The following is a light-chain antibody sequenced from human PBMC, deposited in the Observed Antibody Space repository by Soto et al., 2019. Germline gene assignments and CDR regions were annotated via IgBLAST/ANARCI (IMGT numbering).Light chain of an antibody. Sequence: QSALTQPASVSGSPGQSITISCTGTSSDVGGSGLVSWYQFHPGKAPKLLIFEGFKRPSGVSNRFSGSESGSTASLTISGLQAEDEADYYCCSYAGRSTWDVVFGGGTKLTVL. CDR2: EGF. J-gene: IGLJ2*01. V-gene: IGLV2-23*01. CDR1: SSDVGGSGL. CDR3: CSYAGRSTWDVV.